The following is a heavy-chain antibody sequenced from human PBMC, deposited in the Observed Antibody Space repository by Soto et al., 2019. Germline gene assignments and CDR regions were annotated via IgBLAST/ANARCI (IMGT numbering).Heavy chain of an antibody. CDR1: GFTFSSYV. V-gene: IGHV3-23*01. Sequence: PGGSLRLSCAVSGFTFSSYVMNWVRQAPGKGLEWVSSVSSSGVVTHYADSVKGRFTISRDNSKNTVYLQMNSLRAEDTAVYYCARRGYCSAGLCYALDYWGQGTLVTVSS. CDR3: ARRGYCSAGLCYALDY. CDR2: VSSSGVVT. D-gene: IGHD2-15*01. J-gene: IGHJ4*02.